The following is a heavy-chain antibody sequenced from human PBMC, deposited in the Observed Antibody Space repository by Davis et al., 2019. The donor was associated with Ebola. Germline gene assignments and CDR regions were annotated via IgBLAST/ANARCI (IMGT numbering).Heavy chain of an antibody. V-gene: IGHV3-23*01. CDR1: GFTFSSYS. D-gene: IGHD3-16*02. CDR3: ARDLSAFDY. J-gene: IGHJ4*02. Sequence: PGGSLRLSCAASGFTFSSYSMNWVRQAPGKGLEWVSAISGSGGSTYYADSVKGRFTISRDNSKNTLYLQMNSLRDEDTAVYYCARDLSAFDYWGQGTLVTVSS. CDR2: ISGSGGST.